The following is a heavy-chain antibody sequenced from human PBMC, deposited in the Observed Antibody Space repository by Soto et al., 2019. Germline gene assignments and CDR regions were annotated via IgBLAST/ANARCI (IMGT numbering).Heavy chain of an antibody. Sequence: SLRLSCAASGFTFSNAWMSWVRQAPGKGLEWVGRIKSKTDGGTTDYVTPVKGRFTISRDDSKNTLYLQMNSLKTEDTAVYYCTTSDTAIVIGVLYDFDDWGQGTLVTVSS. CDR1: GFTFSNAW. J-gene: IGHJ4*02. V-gene: IGHV3-15*01. D-gene: IGHD5-18*01. CDR2: IKSKTDGGTT. CDR3: TTSDTAIVIGVLYDFDD.